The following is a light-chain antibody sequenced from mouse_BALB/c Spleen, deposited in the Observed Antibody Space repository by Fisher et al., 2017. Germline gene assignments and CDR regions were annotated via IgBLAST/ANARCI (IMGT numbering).Light chain of an antibody. CDR2: STS. CDR1: SSVSY. V-gene: IGKV4-57*01. Sequence: IVITQTPAIMSASPGEKVTITCSASSSVSYMHWFQQKPGTSPKLWIYSTSNLASGVPARFSGSGSGTSYSLTISRMEAEDAATYYCQQWSSNPLTFGAGTKLELK. CDR3: QQWSSNPLT. J-gene: IGKJ5*01.